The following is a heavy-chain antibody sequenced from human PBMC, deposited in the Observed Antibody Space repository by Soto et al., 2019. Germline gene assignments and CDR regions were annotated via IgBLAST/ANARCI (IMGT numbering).Heavy chain of an antibody. CDR2: IYYSGST. Sequence: SETHSLTSTVSGGSSISSSYYWGWIRQPPGKGLEWIGSIYYSGSTYYNPSLKSRVTISVDTSKNQFSLKLSSVAAADTAVYYCASAYYYDSSGYYKAAIFRYWGQGTLVTVSS. J-gene: IGHJ4*02. V-gene: IGHV4-39*01. D-gene: IGHD3-22*01. CDR3: ASAYYYDSSGYYKAAIFRY. CDR1: GGSSISSSYY.